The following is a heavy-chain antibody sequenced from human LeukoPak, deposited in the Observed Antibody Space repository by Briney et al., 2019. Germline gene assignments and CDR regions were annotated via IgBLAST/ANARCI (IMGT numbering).Heavy chain of an antibody. V-gene: IGHV3-21*01. D-gene: IGHD3-22*01. CDR3: ARKPFPYDSSGYYYLDY. Sequence: PGGSLRLSCAASGFTFSSYSMNWVRQAPGKGLEWVSSISSSSSYIYYADSVKGRSTISRDNAKNSLYLQMNSLRAEDTAVYYCARKPFPYDSSGYYYLDYWGQGTLVTVSS. J-gene: IGHJ4*02. CDR1: GFTFSSYS. CDR2: ISSSSSYI.